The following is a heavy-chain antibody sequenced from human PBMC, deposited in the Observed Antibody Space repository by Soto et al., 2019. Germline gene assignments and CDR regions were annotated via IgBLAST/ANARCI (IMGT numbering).Heavy chain of an antibody. D-gene: IGHD5-12*01. CDR1: GGSISSGGYY. Sequence: TLSLTCTVSGGSISSGGYYWSWIRQHPGKGLEWIGYIYYSGSTYYNPSLKSRVTISVDTSKNQFSLKLSSVTAADTAVYYCATGLDGYNQQDGMDVWGQGTTVTVSS. V-gene: IGHV4-31*03. CDR2: IYYSGST. CDR3: ATGLDGYNQQDGMDV. J-gene: IGHJ6*02.